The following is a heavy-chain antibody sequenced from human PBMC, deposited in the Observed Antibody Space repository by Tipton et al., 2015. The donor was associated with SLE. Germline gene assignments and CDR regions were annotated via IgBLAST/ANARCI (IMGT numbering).Heavy chain of an antibody. CDR2: IFYTGST. Sequence: LRLSCTVSGGSISSLPWSWIRQPPGKRLEWIGYIFYTGSTNYNPSLKSRVAMSVDMSKNQFSLKLTSVTAADTAVYYCASGNPVMPLWGQGTLVTVSS. CDR3: ASGNPVMPL. J-gene: IGHJ4*02. D-gene: IGHD1-1*01. CDR1: GGSISSLP. V-gene: IGHV4-59*01.